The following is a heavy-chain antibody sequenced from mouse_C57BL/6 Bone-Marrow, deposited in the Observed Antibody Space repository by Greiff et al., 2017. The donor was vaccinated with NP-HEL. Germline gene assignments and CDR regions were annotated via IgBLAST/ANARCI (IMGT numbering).Heavy chain of an antibody. CDR1: GFSLSTSGMG. CDR2: IYWDDDK. Sequence: QVTLKVCGPGILQSSQTLSLTCSFSGFSLSTSGMGVSWIRQPSGKGLEWLAHIYWDDDKRYNPSLKSRLTISKDTSRNQVFLKITSVDTADTATYYCARRDNYYGSTHWYFDVWGTGTTVTVSS. CDR3: ARRDNYYGSTHWYFDV. J-gene: IGHJ1*03. D-gene: IGHD1-1*01. V-gene: IGHV8-12*01.